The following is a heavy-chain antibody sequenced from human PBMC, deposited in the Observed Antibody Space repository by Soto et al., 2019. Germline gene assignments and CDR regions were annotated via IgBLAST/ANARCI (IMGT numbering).Heavy chain of an antibody. J-gene: IGHJ4*02. D-gene: IGHD5-12*01. CDR1: GYTFTCYA. CDR2: INAGNGNT. V-gene: IGHV1-3*01. CDR3: ARAQNLEMATP. Sequence: ASVKVSCKASGYTFTCYAILWVRQAPGQRLEWMGWINAGNGNTKYSQKFQGRVTITRDTSASTAYMELSSLRSEDTAVYYCARAQNLEMATPWGQGTLVTVSS.